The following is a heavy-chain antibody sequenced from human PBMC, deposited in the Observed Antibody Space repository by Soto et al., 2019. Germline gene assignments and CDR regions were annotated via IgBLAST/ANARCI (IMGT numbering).Heavy chain of an antibody. J-gene: IGHJ6*02. V-gene: IGHV3-21*01. CDR3: ARWRVYYYYYGMDV. CDR2: ISSSSSYI. D-gene: IGHD6-13*01. CDR1: GFTFSSYS. Sequence: GGSLRLSCAASGFTFSSYSMNWVRQAPGKGLEWVSSISSSSSYIYYADSVKGRFTISRDNAKNSLYLQMNSLRAEDTAVYYCARWRVYYYYYGMDVWGQGTTVTVSS.